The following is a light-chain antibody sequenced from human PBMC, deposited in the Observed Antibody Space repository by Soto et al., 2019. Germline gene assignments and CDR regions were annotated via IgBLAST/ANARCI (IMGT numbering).Light chain of an antibody. CDR1: QSVSSN. Sequence: EIVMTQSPATLSVSPGERATLSCRASQSVSSNLAWYQQKPGQAPRLLIYGASTRATGIPARFSGSGSGTDFTLTISSLEPEDFAVYYCQHRINWPPITFGQGTRLEIK. V-gene: IGKV3-15*01. CDR3: QHRINWPPIT. J-gene: IGKJ5*01. CDR2: GAS.